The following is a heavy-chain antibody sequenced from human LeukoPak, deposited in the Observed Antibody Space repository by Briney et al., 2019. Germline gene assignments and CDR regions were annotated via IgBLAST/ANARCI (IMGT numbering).Heavy chain of an antibody. CDR3: AREGGSYANAFDI. Sequence: ASVKVSCKASGYTFTSYYMHWVRQAPGQGLEWMGRINPSGGSTDYAQKFQGRVTMTRDMSTSTVYMELSSLRSEDTAVYYCAREGGSYANAFDIWGQGTMVTVSS. CDR2: INPSGGST. V-gene: IGHV1-46*01. J-gene: IGHJ3*02. D-gene: IGHD1-26*01. CDR1: GYTFTSYY.